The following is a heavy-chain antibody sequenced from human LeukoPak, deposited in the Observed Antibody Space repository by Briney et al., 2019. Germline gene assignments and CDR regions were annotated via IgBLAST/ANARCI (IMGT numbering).Heavy chain of an antibody. Sequence: ASVKVSCKASGYTFTSYAMNWVRQAPGQGLEWMGWINTNTGNPTYAQGFTGRFVFSLDTFVSTAYLQISSLKAEDTAVYYCAREGRLRETGHYYGSGSYYKSGNNWFDPWGQGTQVTVSS. CDR2: INTNTGNP. V-gene: IGHV7-4-1*02. J-gene: IGHJ5*02. CDR1: GYTFTSYA. CDR3: AREGRLRETGHYYGSGSYYKSGNNWFDP. D-gene: IGHD3-10*01.